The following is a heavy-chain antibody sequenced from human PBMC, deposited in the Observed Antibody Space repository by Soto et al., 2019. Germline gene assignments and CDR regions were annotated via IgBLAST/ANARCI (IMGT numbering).Heavy chain of an antibody. CDR3: ARDSYDSSGSSGYSFDY. J-gene: IGHJ4*02. Sequence: QVQLQESGPGLVKPSQTLSLTCTVSGGSISSGDYYSNWIRQPPGKSLEWIGYIYYSGSTYYNPSLKSRVTISVDTSKNQFALKLSSVTAADTAVYYCARDSYDSSGSSGYSFDYWGQGTLVTVSS. V-gene: IGHV4-30-4*01. CDR2: IYYSGST. CDR1: GGSISSGDYY. D-gene: IGHD3-22*01.